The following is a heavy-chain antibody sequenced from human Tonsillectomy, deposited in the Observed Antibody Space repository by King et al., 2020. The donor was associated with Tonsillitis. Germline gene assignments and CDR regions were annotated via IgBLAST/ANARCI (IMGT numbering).Heavy chain of an antibody. J-gene: IGHJ4*02. CDR3: ARDRGYCTGGSCPGGLSLDY. CDR1: GYTFTGYY. CDR2: INPNSGGT. D-gene: IGHD2-15*01. Sequence: QLVQSGAEVKKPGASVKVSCKASGYTFTGYYMHWVRQAPGQGLEWMGWINPNSGGTNYAQKFQGRVTMTRDTSISTAYMELSRLRSDDPAVYYCARDRGYCTGGSCPGGLSLDYWGQGTLVPVSS. V-gene: IGHV1-2*02.